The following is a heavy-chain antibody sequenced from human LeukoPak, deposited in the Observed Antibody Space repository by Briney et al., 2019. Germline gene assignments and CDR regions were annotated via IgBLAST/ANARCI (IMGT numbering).Heavy chain of an antibody. D-gene: IGHD4-11*01. CDR2: IYYSGST. V-gene: IGHV4-39*01. Sequence: KPSETLSLTCTVSGGSISSSSYYWGWIRQPPGKGLEWIGSIYYSGSTYYNPSLKSRVTISVDTSKNQFSLKLSSVTAADTAVYYCAANTVTYWFDPWGQGTLVTVSS. J-gene: IGHJ5*02. CDR1: GGSISSSSYY. CDR3: AANTVTYWFDP.